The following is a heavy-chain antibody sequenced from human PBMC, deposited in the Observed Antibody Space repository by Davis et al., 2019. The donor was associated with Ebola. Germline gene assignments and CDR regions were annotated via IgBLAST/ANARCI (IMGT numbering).Heavy chain of an antibody. Sequence: PGGSLRLSCAASGFTFSSYAMHWVRQAPGKGLEWVAVISYDGSNKYYADSVKGRFTISRDNSKNTLYLQMNSLRAEDTAVYYCARDESYDSSGYYHFVYYFDYWGQGTLVTVSS. D-gene: IGHD3-22*01. V-gene: IGHV3-30-3*01. CDR1: GFTFSSYA. J-gene: IGHJ4*02. CDR2: ISYDGSNK. CDR3: ARDESYDSSGYYHFVYYFDY.